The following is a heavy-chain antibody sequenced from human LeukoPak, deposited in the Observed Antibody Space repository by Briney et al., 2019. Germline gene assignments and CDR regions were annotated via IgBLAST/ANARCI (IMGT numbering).Heavy chain of an antibody. CDR3: AAAMTEYWYLGL. J-gene: IGHJ2*01. D-gene: IGHD2-21*02. Sequence: PGGSLRLSCAASGFTFSTYAMSWVRQAPGKGLEWVSGVVNSGSNTYYVYSVKGRFTISRDNSKNMLWLQMNSLRAEDTAVYYCAAAMTEYWYLGLWGRGTLVTVSS. CDR2: VVNSGSNT. CDR1: GFTFSTYA. V-gene: IGHV3-23*05.